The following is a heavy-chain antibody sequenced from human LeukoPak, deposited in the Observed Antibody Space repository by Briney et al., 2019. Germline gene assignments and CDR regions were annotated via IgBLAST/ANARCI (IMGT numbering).Heavy chain of an antibody. CDR1: GFTFSSYW. D-gene: IGHD1-1*01. CDR2: IKRDGSEK. J-gene: IGHJ4*02. V-gene: IGHV3-7*01. CDR3: ARQRETYNDY. Sequence: GGSLRLSCAASGFTFSSYWMTLVRQAPGKGLEWVANIKRDGSEKYYVDSVKGRFTISRDNAKTSLYLQRHSLRAAYTAVYYCARQRETYNDYCGQGTLVTVSS.